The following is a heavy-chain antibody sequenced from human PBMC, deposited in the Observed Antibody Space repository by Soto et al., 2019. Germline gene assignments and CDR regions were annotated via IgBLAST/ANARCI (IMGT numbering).Heavy chain of an antibody. V-gene: IGHV4-59*12. J-gene: IGHJ1*01. CDR3: TTDYPTMIVVVNGDEYFQH. Sequence: PSETLSLTCTVSGGSISSYYWSWIRQPPGKGLEWIGYIYYSGSTNYNPSLKSRVTISVDTSKNQFSLKLSSVTAADTAVYYCTTDYPTMIVVVNGDEYFQHWGQGTLVTVSS. D-gene: IGHD3-22*01. CDR1: GGSISSYY. CDR2: IYYSGST.